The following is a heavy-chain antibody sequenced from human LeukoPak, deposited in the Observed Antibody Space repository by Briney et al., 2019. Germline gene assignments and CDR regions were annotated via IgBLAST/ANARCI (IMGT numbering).Heavy chain of an antibody. D-gene: IGHD6-13*01. CDR2: IYHSGST. Sequence: SETLSLTCTVSGGSISSYYWSWIRQPPGKGLEWIGEIYHSGSTNYNPSLKSRVTISVDKSKNQFSLKLSSVTAADTAVYYCADYSSSWNMFDYWGQGTLVTVSS. V-gene: IGHV4-59*12. J-gene: IGHJ4*02. CDR3: ADYSSSWNMFDY. CDR1: GGSISSYY.